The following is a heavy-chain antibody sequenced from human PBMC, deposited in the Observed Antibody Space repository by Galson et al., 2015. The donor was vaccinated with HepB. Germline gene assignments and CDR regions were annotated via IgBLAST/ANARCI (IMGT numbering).Heavy chain of an antibody. CDR2: ISSSSSYI. V-gene: IGHV3-21*01. D-gene: IGHD5-18*01. CDR1: GFTFSSYS. Sequence: SLRLSCAASGFTFSSYSMNWVRQAPGKGLEWVSSISSSSSYIYYADSVKGRFTISRDNAKNSLYLQMNSLRAEDTAVYYCARGDVRYSYGLANGDYWGQGTLVTVSS. CDR3: ARGDVRYSYGLANGDY. J-gene: IGHJ4*02.